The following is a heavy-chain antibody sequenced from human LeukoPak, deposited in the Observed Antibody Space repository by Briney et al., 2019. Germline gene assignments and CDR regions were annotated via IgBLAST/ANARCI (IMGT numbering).Heavy chain of an antibody. CDR1: GYSISSGYY. CDR3: ARELRNYGDYLQEL. V-gene: IGHV4-38-2*02. J-gene: IGHJ4*02. CDR2: IYHSGST. D-gene: IGHD4-17*01. Sequence: PSETLSLTCTVSGYSISSGYYWGWIRQPPGKGLEWIGSIYHSGSTYYNPSLKSRVTISVDTSKNQFSLKLSSVTAADTAVYYCARELRNYGDYLQELWGQGTLVTVSS.